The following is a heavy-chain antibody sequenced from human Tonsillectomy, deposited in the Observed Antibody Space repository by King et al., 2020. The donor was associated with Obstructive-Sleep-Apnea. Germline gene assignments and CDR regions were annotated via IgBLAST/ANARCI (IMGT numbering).Heavy chain of an antibody. Sequence: MQLQESGPGLVKPSETLSLTCTVSGYSISSGYYWGWIRQPPGKGLEWIGSFHHSGSTYYNPSLKSRVTILVDTSKNQFSLKLSSVTAADTAVYYCARSSSGGLNNWFDPWGQGTLVTVSS. D-gene: IGHD6-19*01. CDR3: ARSSSGGLNNWFDP. CDR1: GYSISSGYY. CDR2: FHHSGST. J-gene: IGHJ5*02. V-gene: IGHV4-38-2*02.